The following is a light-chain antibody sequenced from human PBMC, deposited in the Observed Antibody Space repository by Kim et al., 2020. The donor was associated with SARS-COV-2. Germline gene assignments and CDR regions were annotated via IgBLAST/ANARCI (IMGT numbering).Light chain of an antibody. CDR3: QQTYSASRT. J-gene: IGKJ1*01. CDR1: QDISRY. V-gene: IGKV1-39*01. CDR2: TAS. Sequence: DIQMTQSPSSLSASVGDRVTITCPASQDISRYLNWYQQKPGKAPKLLIYTASSLQSGVPSRFTGSGSETDFTLTISSLQPEDFATYDCQQTYSASRTFGQGTKVDIK.